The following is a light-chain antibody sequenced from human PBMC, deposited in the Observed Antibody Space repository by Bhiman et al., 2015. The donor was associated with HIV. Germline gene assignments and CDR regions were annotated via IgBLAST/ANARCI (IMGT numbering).Light chain of an antibody. V-gene: IGLV3-1*01. CDR1: KLGDKY. Sequence: SYELTQPPSVSVSPGQTASITCSGDKLGDKYVCWYQQKPGQSPVLVMYQDNKRPSGIPDRFSGSKSGTSATLGITGLQTGDEADYYCGTWDGSLSAGVFGGGTKLTVL. J-gene: IGLJ3*02. CDR2: QDN. CDR3: GTWDGSLSAGV.